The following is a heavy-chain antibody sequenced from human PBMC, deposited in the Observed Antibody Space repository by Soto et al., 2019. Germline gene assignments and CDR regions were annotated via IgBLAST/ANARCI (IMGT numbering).Heavy chain of an antibody. CDR2: INSDGSST. D-gene: IGHD6-13*01. V-gene: IGHV3-74*01. CDR3: ARDLPPRVSLVRGFDYYYGMDV. Sequence: SLRLSCAASGFTFSSYWMHWVRQAPGKGLVWVSRINSDGSSTSYADSVKGRFTISRDNAKNTLYLQMNSLRAEDTAVYYCARDLPPRVSLVRGFDYYYGMDVWGQGTTVTVSS. J-gene: IGHJ6*02. CDR1: GFTFSSYW.